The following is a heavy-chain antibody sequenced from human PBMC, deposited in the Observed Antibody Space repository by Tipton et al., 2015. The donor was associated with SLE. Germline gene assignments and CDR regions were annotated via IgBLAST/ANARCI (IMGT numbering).Heavy chain of an antibody. J-gene: IGHJ3*02. CDR1: GGSISSGSYY. V-gene: IGHV4-39*07. D-gene: IGHD4-23*01. CDR3: ARGGGHDAFDI. CDR2: IYYSGST. Sequence: TLSLTCTVSGGSISSGSYYWSWIRQPAGKGLEWIGSIYYSGSTYYNPSLKSRVTISVDTSKNQFSLKLSSVTAADTAVYYCARGGGHDAFDIWGQGTMVIVSS.